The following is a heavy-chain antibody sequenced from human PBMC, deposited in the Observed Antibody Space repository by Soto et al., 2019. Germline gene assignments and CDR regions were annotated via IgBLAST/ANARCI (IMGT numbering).Heavy chain of an antibody. J-gene: IGHJ4*02. CDR2: IYYSGST. D-gene: IGHD2-15*01. Sequence: QVQLQESGPGLVKPSETLSLTCTVSGGSISSYYWSWIRQPPGKGLEWIGYIYYSGSTIYNPSLKSRVTISVDPSKNQFSLKLSSVTAADTAVYYCARQPGEGYFDYWGQGTLVTVSS. V-gene: IGHV4-59*08. CDR3: ARQPGEGYFDY. CDR1: GGSISSYY.